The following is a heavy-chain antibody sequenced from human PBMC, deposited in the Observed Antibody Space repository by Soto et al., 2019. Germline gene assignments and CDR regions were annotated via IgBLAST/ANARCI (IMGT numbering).Heavy chain of an antibody. CDR1: GFTFSSYG. Sequence: QVQLVASGGGVVQPGGSLRLSCAASGFTFSSYGMQWVRQAPGKGLEGVAVISYDGSNKYYADSVKGRFTISRDNSKNTLYLHMNSLGAEDTAVYYCAKDSGWEGNYFDYWGQGTLVTVSS. CDR2: ISYDGSNK. J-gene: IGHJ4*02. D-gene: IGHD6-19*01. CDR3: AKDSGWEGNYFDY. V-gene: IGHV3-30*18.